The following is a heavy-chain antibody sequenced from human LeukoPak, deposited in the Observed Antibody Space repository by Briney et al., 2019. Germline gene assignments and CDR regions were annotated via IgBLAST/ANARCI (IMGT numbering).Heavy chain of an antibody. CDR3: ARLLGYCSSTSCYKYFDY. J-gene: IGHJ4*02. Sequence: SKTLSLTCTVSGGSISSYYWSWIRQPPGKGLEWIGYIYYSGSTNYNPSLKSRVTISVDTSKNQFSLKLSSVTAADTAVYYCARLLGYCSSTSCYKYFDYWGQGTLVTVSS. CDR1: GGSISSYY. CDR2: IYYSGST. D-gene: IGHD2-2*02. V-gene: IGHV4-59*12.